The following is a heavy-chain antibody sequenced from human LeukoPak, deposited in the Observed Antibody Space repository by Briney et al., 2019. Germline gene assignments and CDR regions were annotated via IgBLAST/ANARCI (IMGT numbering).Heavy chain of an antibody. Sequence: SQTLSLTCAISGDSVPSNSAAWNWIRQSPSRGLEWLGRTYYRSKWFNNYAVSVKSRISINPDTSKNQFSLQLNSVTPDDTAVYYCARDQTGDLDFDYWGQGTLVTVSS. CDR1: GDSVPSNSAA. D-gene: IGHD7-27*01. CDR3: ARDQTGDLDFDY. J-gene: IGHJ4*02. V-gene: IGHV6-1*01. CDR2: TYYRSKWFN.